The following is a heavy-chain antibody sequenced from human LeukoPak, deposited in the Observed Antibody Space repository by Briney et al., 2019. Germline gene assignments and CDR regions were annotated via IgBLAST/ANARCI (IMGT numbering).Heavy chain of an antibody. J-gene: IGHJ4*02. CDR2: IYYSGST. CDR3: ASMVRGPFDY. D-gene: IGHD3-10*01. V-gene: IGHV4-59*08. CDR1: GGSISSYY. Sequence: PSETLSLTCTVSGGSISSYYWSWIRQPPGKGLEWIGYIYYSGSTNYNPSLKSRVTISVDTSKNQFSLKLSSVTAADTAVYYCASMVRGPFDYWGQGTLVTVSS.